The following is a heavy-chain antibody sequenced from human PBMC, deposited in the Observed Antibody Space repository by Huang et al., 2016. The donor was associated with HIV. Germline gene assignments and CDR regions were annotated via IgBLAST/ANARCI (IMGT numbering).Heavy chain of an antibody. Sequence: QVQLQESGPGLVKPSETLSLICTASGGSISSHYWSWIRQPPGKGLEWRGSIHNRRNTNYNPTLNSRITMSRDTSKNQYSLILNSVTAADTAVYYCARDSRPIEGFYYGSGNPYSDAFDIWGQGKMVAVAS. D-gene: IGHD3-10*01. J-gene: IGHJ3*02. V-gene: IGHV4-59*11. CDR2: IHNRRNT. CDR1: GGSISSHY. CDR3: ARDSRPIEGFYYGSGNPYSDAFDI.